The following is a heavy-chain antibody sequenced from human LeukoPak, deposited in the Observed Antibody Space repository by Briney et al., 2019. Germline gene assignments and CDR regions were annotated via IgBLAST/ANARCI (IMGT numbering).Heavy chain of an antibody. Sequence: SETLSLTCAVYGGSFSGYYWSWIRQPPGKGLEWIGEINYSGSTNYNASLKSRVTISVDTSKNQFSLKLSSVTAADTAVYYCARGLRYSYGYGYYFDYWGQGTLVTVSS. V-gene: IGHV4-34*01. CDR1: GGSFSGYY. J-gene: IGHJ4*02. CDR3: ARGLRYSYGYGYYFDY. CDR2: INYSGST. D-gene: IGHD5-18*01.